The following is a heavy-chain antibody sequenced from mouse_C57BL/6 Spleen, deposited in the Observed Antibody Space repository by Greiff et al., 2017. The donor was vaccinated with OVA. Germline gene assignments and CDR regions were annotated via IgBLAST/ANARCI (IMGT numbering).Heavy chain of an antibody. CDR1: GYTFISYW. CDR2: INPSNGGT. CDR3: ARTGSSSYPWFAY. V-gene: IGHV1-53*01. Sequence: QQQPGTELVKPGASAKLSCKASGYTFISYWMHWVKQRPGQGLVWIGNINPSNGGTNYNEKFMSKGTLTADNSSSTAYMQHSSLPSEDSAVYYCARTGSSSYPWFAYWGQGTLVTVSA. J-gene: IGHJ3*01. D-gene: IGHD1-1*01.